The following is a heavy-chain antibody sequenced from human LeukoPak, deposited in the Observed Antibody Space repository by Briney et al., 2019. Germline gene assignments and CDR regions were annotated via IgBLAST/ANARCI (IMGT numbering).Heavy chain of an antibody. V-gene: IGHV1-2*02. CDR1: GYTFTGYY. J-gene: IGHJ4*02. Sequence: ASVKVSCKASGYTFTGYYMHWVRQAPGQGLEWMGWINPNSGGTNYAQKFQGRVTMTRDTSISTAYMELSRLRSDDTAVYYCARDHCQWGWLCANLYYFDYWGQGTLVTVSS. D-gene: IGHD3-22*01. CDR2: INPNSGGT. CDR3: ARDHCQWGWLCANLYYFDY.